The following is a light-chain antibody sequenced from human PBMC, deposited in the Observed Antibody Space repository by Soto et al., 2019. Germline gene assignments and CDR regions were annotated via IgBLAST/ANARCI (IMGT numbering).Light chain of an antibody. J-gene: IGKJ3*01. CDR3: QQSYTTLFT. CDR1: QSIDNY. Sequence: DIQMTQSPSSLSASVGDRVTITCRTSQSIDNYMNWYQQKPGKAPKLLMYAASTLQSGVPSRFSGRGSETDFTLTISSLPPEDLATYYCQQSYTTLFTFGPGTKVDLK. CDR2: AAS. V-gene: IGKV1-39*01.